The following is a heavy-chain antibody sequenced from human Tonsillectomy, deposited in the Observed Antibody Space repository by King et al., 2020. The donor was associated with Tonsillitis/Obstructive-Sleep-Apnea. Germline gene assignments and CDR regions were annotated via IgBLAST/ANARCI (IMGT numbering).Heavy chain of an antibody. J-gene: IGHJ3*01. D-gene: IGHD6-13*01. Sequence: VQLVESGGGLVQPGRSLRLSCAASGFTFDDYAMYWVRQAPGKGLEWVSGISWNSGSIVYADSVKGRFTISRDNAKNSLYLQMNSLRTEDTALYYCAKDLIIAVSGTPADAFDFWGQGTMVTVSS. CDR3: AKDLIIAVSGTPADAFDF. CDR2: ISWNSGSI. V-gene: IGHV3-9*01. CDR1: GFTFDDYA.